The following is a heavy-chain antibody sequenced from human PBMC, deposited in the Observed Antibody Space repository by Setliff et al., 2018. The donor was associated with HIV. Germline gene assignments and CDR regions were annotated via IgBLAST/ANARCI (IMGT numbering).Heavy chain of an antibody. CDR3: AKVPSY. J-gene: IGHJ4*02. CDR1: GFTFSRNV. CDR2: ISESGANT. V-gene: IGHV3-23*01. Sequence: GGSLRLSCVASGFTFSRNVINWVRQALGKGLEWVSGISESGANTYYADSVKGRFTISRDNSKNTLYLQMDSLSAEDTAVYYCAKVPSYWGQGTLVTVSS.